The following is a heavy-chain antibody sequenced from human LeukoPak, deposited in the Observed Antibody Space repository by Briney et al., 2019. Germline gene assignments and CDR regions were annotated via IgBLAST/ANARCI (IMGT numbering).Heavy chain of an antibody. CDR3: VSAKFLVRGVSWFDP. D-gene: IGHD3-10*01. CDR2: IDYSGST. J-gene: IGHJ5*02. Sequence: SETLSLTCAVYGGSFSGYSWSWIRQPPGKGLEWIGYIDYSGSTYYNPSLKSRVTISVDTSKNQFSLKLTSVTAADTAVYYCVSAKFLVRGVSWFDPWGQGTLVTVSS. CDR1: GGSFSGYS. V-gene: IGHV4-59*08.